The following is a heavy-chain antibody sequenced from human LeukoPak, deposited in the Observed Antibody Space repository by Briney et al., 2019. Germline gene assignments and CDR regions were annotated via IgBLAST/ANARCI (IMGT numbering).Heavy chain of an antibody. CDR1: GFTFSSDG. J-gene: IGHJ4*02. CDR3: ARARKSSNWEY. Sequence: GGSLRLSCAASGFTFSSDGMTWVRQAPGKGLEWVANIKEDGSNKFYVDSVKGRFTISRDNAKNSLYLQMNSLRAEDTAVYYCARARKSSNWEYWGQGTLVTVSS. D-gene: IGHD6-13*01. V-gene: IGHV3-7*03. CDR2: IKEDGSNK.